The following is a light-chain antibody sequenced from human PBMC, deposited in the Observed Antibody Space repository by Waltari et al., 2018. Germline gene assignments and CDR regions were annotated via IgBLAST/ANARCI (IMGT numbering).Light chain of an antibody. J-gene: IGLJ3*02. CDR2: DVS. Sequence: QSALTQPRSVSGSPGHSVTISCTGTSSDVGGYDYVSWYQQYPGKAPKLVIYDVSKRPSGGPDRFSGSKSGNTASLTISGLQAEDEADYNCCSYAGRATWAFGGGTKLTVL. CDR3: CSYAGRATWA. CDR1: SSDVGGYDY. V-gene: IGLV2-11*01.